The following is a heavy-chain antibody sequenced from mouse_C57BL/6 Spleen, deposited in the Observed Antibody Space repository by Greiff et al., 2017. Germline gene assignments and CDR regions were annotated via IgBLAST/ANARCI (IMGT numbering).Heavy chain of an antibody. V-gene: IGHV8-5*01. J-gene: IGHJ3*01. CDR2: IWWNDDK. CDR1: GFSLSTSNMG. D-gene: IGHD2-14*01. CDR3: AQKRMYDGFAY. Sequence: QVQLKESGPGILQPSQTLSLTCSFSGFSLSTSNMGIGWIRQPSGKGLEWLAHIWWNDDKYYNPSLKSRLTISKETSNNQVFLKITSVETADTATYYWAQKRMYDGFAYWGQGTLVTVSA.